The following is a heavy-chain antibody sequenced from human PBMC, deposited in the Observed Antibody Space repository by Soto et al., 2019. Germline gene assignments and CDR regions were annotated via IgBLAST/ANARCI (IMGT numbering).Heavy chain of an antibody. J-gene: IGHJ4*02. Sequence: WALRLSCATSGFTFSSYSINWVRQAPGEGVEGGSLLNSSSKTLYYPDSLEGRFTLSQDKAQKPPSLQKNRLKAAGTAVYYCARDYSIYGPFDYWGQGTLGTVSS. CDR2: LNSSSKTL. D-gene: IGHD3-10*01. CDR1: GFTFSSYS. CDR3: ARDYSIYGPFDY. V-gene: IGHV3-48*01.